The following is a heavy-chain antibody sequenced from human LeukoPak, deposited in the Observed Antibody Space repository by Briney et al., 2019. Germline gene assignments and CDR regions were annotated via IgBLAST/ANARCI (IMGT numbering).Heavy chain of an antibody. CDR3: ARSLQGDHFDI. V-gene: IGHV1-18*01. Sequence: ASVKVSCKASGGTFSSHPFTWVRQAPGQGLEWMGWINVYNGNTNYAQKIQGRVTMTTDTSTTTAYMELRSLTSDDTAVYYCARSLQGDHFDIWGQGTMVTVSS. J-gene: IGHJ3*02. CDR2: INVYNGNT. D-gene: IGHD2-21*01. CDR1: GGTFSSHP.